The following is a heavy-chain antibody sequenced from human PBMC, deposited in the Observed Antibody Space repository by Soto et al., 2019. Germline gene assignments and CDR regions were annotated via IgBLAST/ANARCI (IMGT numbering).Heavy chain of an antibody. CDR3: ARFVGSDSSGCFDY. CDR1: GFTFSRNG. Sequence: QVQLVESEGGVVQPGRSLRLSCAASGFTFSRNGMHWVRQAPGKGLEWVAFIWYDGSNEDYVDSVKGRFTISRDNSKNTLYLEMNSLRAEDTAVYYCARFVGSDSSGCFDYWGQGTPVTVSS. V-gene: IGHV3-33*01. CDR2: IWYDGSNE. D-gene: IGHD3-22*01. J-gene: IGHJ4*02.